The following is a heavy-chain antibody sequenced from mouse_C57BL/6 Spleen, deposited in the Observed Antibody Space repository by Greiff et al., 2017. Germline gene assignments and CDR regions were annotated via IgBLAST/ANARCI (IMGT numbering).Heavy chain of an antibody. Sequence: QVQLQQSGAELVKPGASVKMSCKASGYTFTSYWITWVKQRPGQGLEWIGDIYPGSGSTNYNEKFKSKATLTVDTSSSTAYMQLSSLTSEDSAVYYCARGDGIYAMDYWGQGTSVTVSS. V-gene: IGHV1-55*01. CDR1: GYTFTSYW. J-gene: IGHJ4*01. CDR2: IYPGSGST. CDR3: ARGDGIYAMDY. D-gene: IGHD1-1*01.